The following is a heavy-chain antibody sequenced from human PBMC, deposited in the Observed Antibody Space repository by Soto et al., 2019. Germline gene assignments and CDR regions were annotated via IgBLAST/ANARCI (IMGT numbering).Heavy chain of an antibody. D-gene: IGHD3-3*01. CDR3: ARHLAEKYYDFWSGYPGSPPNWFDP. J-gene: IGHJ5*02. V-gene: IGHV4-39*01. CDR1: GGSISSSSYY. CDR2: IYYSGST. Sequence: SETLSLTCTVSGGSISSSSYYWGWIRQPPGKGLEWIGSIYYSGSTYYNPSLKSRVTISVDTSKNQFSLKLSSVTAADTAVYYCARHLAEKYYDFWSGYPGSPPNWFDPWGQGTLVTVSS.